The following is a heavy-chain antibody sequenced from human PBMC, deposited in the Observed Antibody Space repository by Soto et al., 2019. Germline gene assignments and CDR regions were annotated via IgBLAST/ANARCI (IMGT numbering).Heavy chain of an antibody. D-gene: IGHD3-16*02. CDR1: GFTFSSYG. J-gene: IGHJ3*02. CDR2: IGTAGDT. Sequence: PGGSLRLSCAASGFTFSSYGMHWVRQATGKGLEWVPAIGTAGDTYYPGSVKGRFTISRENAKNSLYLQMNSLRAGDTAVYYCARGSYRITFGGVIVFDPDDDAFDIWGQGTMVTVSS. CDR3: ARGSYRITFGGVIVFDPDDDAFDI. V-gene: IGHV3-13*01.